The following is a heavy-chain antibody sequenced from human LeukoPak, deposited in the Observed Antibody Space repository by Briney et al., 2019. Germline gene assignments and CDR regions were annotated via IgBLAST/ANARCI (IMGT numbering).Heavy chain of an antibody. CDR1: GSGFTFGNVA. D-gene: IGHD2-2*01. CDR3: AKEGSWGDYQFYFYMDV. J-gene: IGHJ6*03. CDR2: ISGRGYYT. Sequence: GGSLRLSCEVSGSGFTFGNVAMSWVRQAPGKGLEWVSGISGRGYYTYYSDAVKGRFTISRDNSKNTVYMQINSLRAEDTAVYYCAKEGSWGDYQFYFYMDVWGKGTTVTVSS. V-gene: IGHV3-23*01.